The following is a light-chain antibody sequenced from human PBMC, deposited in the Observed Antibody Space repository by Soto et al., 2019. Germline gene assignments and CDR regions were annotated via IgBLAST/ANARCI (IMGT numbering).Light chain of an antibody. V-gene: IGKV1-5*01. CDR1: QSISTW. J-gene: IGKJ1*01. Sequence: DIQMTQSPSTLSASVGDRVTITCRASQSISTWLAWYQQKPGKAPKLLIYDAFYLERGVPSRFSGSGSGTEFTLTISSLQPDDLATYYCQQYNSFWTFGQGDQG. CDR3: QQYNSFWT. CDR2: DAF.